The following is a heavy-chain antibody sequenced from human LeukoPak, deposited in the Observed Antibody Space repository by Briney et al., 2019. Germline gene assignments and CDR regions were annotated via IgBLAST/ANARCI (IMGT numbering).Heavy chain of an antibody. CDR2: IYTSGST. V-gene: IGHV4-61*02. J-gene: IGHJ5*02. Sequence: PSQTLSLTCTVSGGSISSSSYYWSWIRQPAGKGLEWIGRIYTSGSTNYNPSLKSRVTISVDTSKNQFSLKLSSVTAADTAVYYCARDKSYDYVWGSYRPTNWFDPWGQGTLVTVSS. CDR1: GGSISSSSYY. CDR3: ARDKSYDYVWGSYRPTNWFDP. D-gene: IGHD3-16*02.